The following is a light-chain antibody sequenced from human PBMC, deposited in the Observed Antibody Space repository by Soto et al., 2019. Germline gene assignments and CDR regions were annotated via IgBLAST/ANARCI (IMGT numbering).Light chain of an antibody. CDR1: QSVSGK. J-gene: IGKJ1*01. CDR3: QQSNNWPWT. CDR2: DAS. V-gene: IGKV3-15*01. Sequence: ELLMTQSPATLSVSPGERSTLSCRASQSVSGKLAWYQQKPGQAPRLLIYDASTRATGIPARFSGSGFGTEFTLTISSLQSEDFAVYYCQQSNNWPWTFGQGTKVDIK.